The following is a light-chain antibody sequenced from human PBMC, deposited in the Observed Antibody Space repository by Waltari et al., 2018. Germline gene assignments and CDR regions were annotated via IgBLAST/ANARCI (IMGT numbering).Light chain of an antibody. J-gene: IGKJ3*01. CDR2: WAS. CDR1: QSVLYSSNNKNY. Sequence: DIVMTQSPDSLAVSLGGRATINCKSSQSVLYSSNNKNYLAWYQQKPGQPPKLLIYWASTRESGVPDRFSGSGSGTDFTRTISSLQAEDVAVYYCQQYYSTPTFGPGTTVDIK. V-gene: IGKV4-1*01. CDR3: QQYYSTPT.